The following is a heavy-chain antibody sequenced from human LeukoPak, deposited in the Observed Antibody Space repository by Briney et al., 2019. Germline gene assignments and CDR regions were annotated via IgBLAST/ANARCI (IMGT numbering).Heavy chain of an antibody. CDR2: IYYSGST. Sequence: SETLSLTCTVSGGSISSYYWSWIRQPPGKGLEWIGYIYYSGSTNYNPSLKSRVTISVDTSKNQFSLKLSSVTAADTAVYYCARSPLDCSSTSCYEGIRHFDYWGQGTLVTVSS. CDR3: ARSPLDCSSTSCYEGIRHFDY. V-gene: IGHV4-59*12. D-gene: IGHD2-2*01. CDR1: GGSISSYY. J-gene: IGHJ4*02.